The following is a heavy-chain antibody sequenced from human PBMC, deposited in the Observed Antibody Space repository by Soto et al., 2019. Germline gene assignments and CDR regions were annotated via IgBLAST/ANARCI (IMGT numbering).Heavy chain of an antibody. CDR3: ARGYIVVVPAATKTNWFDP. CDR1: GGSFSGYY. V-gene: IGHV4-34*01. J-gene: IGHJ5*02. CDR2: INHSGST. D-gene: IGHD2-2*01. Sequence: SETLSLTCAVYGGSFSGYYWSWIRQPPGKGLEWIGEINHSGSTNYNPSLKSRVTISVDTSKNQFSLKLSSVTAADTAVYYCARGYIVVVPAATKTNWFDPWGQGTLVTVSS.